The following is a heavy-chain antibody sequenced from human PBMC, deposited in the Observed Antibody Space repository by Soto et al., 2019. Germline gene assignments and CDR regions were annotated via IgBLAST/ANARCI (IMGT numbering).Heavy chain of an antibody. D-gene: IGHD3-22*01. CDR2: ISAYNGNT. Sequence: ASLKVSCKASGYPFTSYGISWVRQAPGQGLEWMGWISAYNGNTNYAQKLQGRVTMTTDTSTSTAYMELRSLRSDDTAVYYCARSPRYDSSGHLTTFDYWGQGTLVTVSS. J-gene: IGHJ4*02. CDR1: GYPFTSYG. CDR3: ARSPRYDSSGHLTTFDY. V-gene: IGHV1-18*04.